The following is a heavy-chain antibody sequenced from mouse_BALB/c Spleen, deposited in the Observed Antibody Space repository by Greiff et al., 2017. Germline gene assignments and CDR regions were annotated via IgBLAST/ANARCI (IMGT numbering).Heavy chain of an antibody. Sequence: EVKLVESGGGLVQPGGSRKLSCAASGFTFSSFGMHWVRQAPEKGLEWVAYISSGSSTIYYADTVKGRFSISRDNPKNTLFLQMTSLRSEDTAMYYCARSRDYDVDYYAMDYWGQGTSVTVSS. J-gene: IGHJ4*01. CDR1: GFTFSSFG. V-gene: IGHV5-17*02. D-gene: IGHD2-4*01. CDR3: ARSRDYDVDYYAMDY. CDR2: ISSGSSTI.